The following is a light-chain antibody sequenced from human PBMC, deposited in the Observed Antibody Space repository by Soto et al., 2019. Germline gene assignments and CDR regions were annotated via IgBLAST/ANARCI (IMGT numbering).Light chain of an antibody. Sequence: DIQMTQSPSSVSASVGDRVTITCRASQDINSWLAWYQQQPGKAPNLLIYTASSLQTGVPSRFSGSGSGTDFTLTISGLQPEDVATYYCQQTNSFPLTFGGGTKVEIK. CDR3: QQTNSFPLT. CDR2: TAS. V-gene: IGKV1-12*01. CDR1: QDINSW. J-gene: IGKJ4*01.